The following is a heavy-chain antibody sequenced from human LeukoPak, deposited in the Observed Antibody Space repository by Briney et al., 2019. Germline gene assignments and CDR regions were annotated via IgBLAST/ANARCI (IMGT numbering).Heavy chain of an antibody. Sequence: KPSETLSLTCTVSGGSVSNYYWSWIRQPPGKGLEWIGYIYYSGSTNYNPSLKSRVTISVDTPKNQFSLKLSSVTAADTAVYYCARRGYCSGDSCYTFDYWGQGTLVTVSS. V-gene: IGHV4-59*08. CDR2: IYYSGST. CDR1: GGSVSNYY. D-gene: IGHD2-15*01. J-gene: IGHJ4*02. CDR3: ARRGYCSGDSCYTFDY.